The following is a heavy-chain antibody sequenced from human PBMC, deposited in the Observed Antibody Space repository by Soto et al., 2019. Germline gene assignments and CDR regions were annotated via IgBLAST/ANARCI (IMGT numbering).Heavy chain of an antibody. CDR3: ARPGYSSGWYVFDY. CDR1: GYSFSSYW. D-gene: IGHD6-19*01. J-gene: IGHJ4*02. Sequence: GESLKISCKGSGYSFSSYWISLVRQMPGKGLEWMGRIDPSDSYTNYSPSFQGHVTISADKSISTAYLQWSSLKASDTAMYYCARPGYSSGWYVFDYWGQGTLVTVSS. CDR2: IDPSDSYT. V-gene: IGHV5-10-1*01.